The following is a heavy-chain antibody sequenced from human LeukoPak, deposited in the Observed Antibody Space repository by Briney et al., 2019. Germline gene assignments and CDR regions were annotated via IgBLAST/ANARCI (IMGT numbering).Heavy chain of an antibody. J-gene: IGHJ5*02. CDR2: MSSNGVS. Sequence: ASETLSLTCTVSNGSISSYFWSWIRQPAGKGLEWIGRMSSNGVSTYSPSLKSRVTISIDTSRNHVSMNLNSVTAADTAVYYCARGAGPPWFDPWGQGTLVTVSS. V-gene: IGHV4-4*07. CDR3: ARGAGPPWFDP. CDR1: NGSISSYF. D-gene: IGHD6-19*01.